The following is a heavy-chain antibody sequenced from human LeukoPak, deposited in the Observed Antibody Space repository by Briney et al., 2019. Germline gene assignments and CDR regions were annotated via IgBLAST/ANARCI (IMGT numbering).Heavy chain of an antibody. Sequence: KPGGSLRLSCAASGFTFSSDSMNWVRQAPGKGLEWVSSISSSSDYIYYADSVKGRFTISKDNAQNSLSLQMNSLRAEDTAVYYCARVVFGAVDYWGQGTLVTVSS. CDR1: GFTFSSDS. J-gene: IGHJ4*02. V-gene: IGHV3-21*04. D-gene: IGHD3-10*01. CDR3: ARVVFGAVDY. CDR2: ISSSSDYI.